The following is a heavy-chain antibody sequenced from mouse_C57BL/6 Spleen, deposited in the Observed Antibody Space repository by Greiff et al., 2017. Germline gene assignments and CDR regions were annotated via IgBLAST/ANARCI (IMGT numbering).Heavy chain of an antibody. D-gene: IGHD5-2*01. J-gene: IGHJ2*01. Sequence: VQLQQSGAELVKPGASVKISCKASGYAFSSYWMHWVQQRPGKGLEWIGQIYPGDGDTNYNGKFKGKATLTADKSTSPAYMQLSSLTSEDSAVYVCARSGPGEYLYYFDYWGQGTTRTVAS. CDR3: ARSGPGEYLYYFDY. CDR2: IYPGDGDT. CDR1: GYAFSSYW. V-gene: IGHV1-80*01.